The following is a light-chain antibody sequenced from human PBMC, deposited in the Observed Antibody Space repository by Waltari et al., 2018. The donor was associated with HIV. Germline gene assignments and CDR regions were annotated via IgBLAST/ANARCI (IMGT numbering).Light chain of an antibody. Sequence: QSALAQSPSASGFPGQAVTIPSTGTSIVIGSSDYVSCYQHHQGNAPKLIIYDVYKRPSGITHRFSGSTSGNTATPTVSGLQAEDEANYYCSSYAGSTNRVVFGGGTFLTVL. CDR1: SIVIGSSDY. J-gene: IGLJ2*01. V-gene: IGLV2-8*01. CDR2: DVY. CDR3: SSYAGSTNRVV.